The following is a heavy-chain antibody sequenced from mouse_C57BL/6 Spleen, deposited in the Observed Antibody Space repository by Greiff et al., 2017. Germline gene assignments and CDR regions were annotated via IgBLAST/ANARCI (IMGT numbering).Heavy chain of an antibody. CDR3: ARIPSWDGYYFDY. D-gene: IGHD4-1*01. CDR1: GYTFTSYW. CDR2: IYPGSGST. Sequence: VQLQQSGAELVKPGASVKMSCKASGYTFTSYWITWVKQRPGQGLEWIGDIYPGSGSTNYNEKFKSKATLTVDTSSSTAYMQLSSLTSEDSAVYYCARIPSWDGYYFDYWGQGTTLTVSS. V-gene: IGHV1-55*01. J-gene: IGHJ2*01.